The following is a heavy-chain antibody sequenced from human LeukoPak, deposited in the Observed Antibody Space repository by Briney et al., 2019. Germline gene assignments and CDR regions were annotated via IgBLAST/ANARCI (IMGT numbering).Heavy chain of an antibody. V-gene: IGHV3-23*01. D-gene: IGHD3-16*01. J-gene: IGHJ4*02. Sequence: GGSLRLSCAASGFTFSIYAMSWVRQAPGKGLEWVSAISGSGGTAYYADSVKGRFTISRDNSKNSLYLQMNSLRAEDTAVYYCARDGMITFGGVSDHWGQGTLVTVSS. CDR3: ARDGMITFGGVSDH. CDR2: ISGSGGTA. CDR1: GFTFSIYA.